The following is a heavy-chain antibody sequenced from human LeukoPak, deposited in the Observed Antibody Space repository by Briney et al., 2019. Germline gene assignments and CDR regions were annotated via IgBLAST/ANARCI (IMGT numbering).Heavy chain of an antibody. Sequence: SETLSLTCHVSGDSRKYYYWNWIRQPAGQALEWLGRIYISGSSTYNPSLKNRVTMSLDTSTNQISVKLTSVTAADTAVYYCARGDYDYYYMDVWGKGTPVTISS. V-gene: IGHV4-4*07. CDR1: GDSRKYYY. J-gene: IGHJ6*03. CDR3: ARGDYDYYYMDV. CDR2: IYISGSS.